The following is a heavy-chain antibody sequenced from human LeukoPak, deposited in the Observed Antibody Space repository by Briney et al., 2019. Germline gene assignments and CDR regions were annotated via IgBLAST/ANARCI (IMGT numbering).Heavy chain of an antibody. J-gene: IGHJ4*02. D-gene: IGHD6-13*01. V-gene: IGHV1-2*02. CDR2: INPNSGGT. CDR1: GYTFTGYY. CDR3: ARQYGAIAAASL. Sequence: ASVKVSCKSSGYTFTGYYMHWVRQAPGQGLEWMGWINPNSGGTNYAQKFQGRITMTRDTSISTAYMELSRLRSDDTAVYYCARQYGAIAAASLWGQGTLVTVSS.